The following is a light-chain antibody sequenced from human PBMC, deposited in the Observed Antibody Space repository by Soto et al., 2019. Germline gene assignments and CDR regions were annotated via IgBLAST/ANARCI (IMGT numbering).Light chain of an antibody. V-gene: IGKV3-20*01. CDR2: GAS. CDR3: QLSDSLLNT. Sequence: LKNSPVTVSLTQRERTTLSCRASQSVGGSFVAWYQHKPGQAPRLLIYGASSRATGIPDRFSGSGSGTDFTLTICSLQAEDIAGYYCQLSDSLLNTFGQGTIVDIK. J-gene: IGKJ1*01. CDR1: QSVGGSF.